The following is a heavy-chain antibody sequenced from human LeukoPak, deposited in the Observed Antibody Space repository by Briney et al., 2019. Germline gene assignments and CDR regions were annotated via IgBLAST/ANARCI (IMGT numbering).Heavy chain of an antibody. CDR3: AKEVERCSGGSCYSWYNYYYGMDV. CDR2: ISYDGSNK. CDR1: GFTFSSYG. D-gene: IGHD2-15*01. J-gene: IGHJ6*02. V-gene: IGHV3-30*18. Sequence: PGGSLRLSCAASGFTFSSYGMHWVRQAPGKGLEWVAVISYDGSNKYYADSVKGRFPISRDNSKNTLYLQMNSLRAEDTAVYYCAKEVERCSGGSCYSWYNYYYGMDVWGQGTTVTVSS.